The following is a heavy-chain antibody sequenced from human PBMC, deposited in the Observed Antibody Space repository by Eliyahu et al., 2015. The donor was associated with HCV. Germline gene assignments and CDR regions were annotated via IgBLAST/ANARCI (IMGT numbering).Heavy chain of an antibody. Sequence: QVQLVESGGGVVQPGRSLRLSCAASGFTFSRYGMHWVRQAPGKGLEWVAVIWYDGSNKYYADSVKGRFTISRDNSKNTLYLQMNSLRAEDTAVYYCARNDYGDSGYFDYWGQGTLVTVSS. CDR1: GFTFSRYG. V-gene: IGHV3-33*01. J-gene: IGHJ4*02. D-gene: IGHD4-17*01. CDR2: IWYDGSNK. CDR3: ARNDYGDSGYFDY.